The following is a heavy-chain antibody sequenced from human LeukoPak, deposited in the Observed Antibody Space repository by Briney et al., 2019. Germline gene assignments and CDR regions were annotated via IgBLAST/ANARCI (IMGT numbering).Heavy chain of an antibody. J-gene: IGHJ4*02. Sequence: GGSLRLSCAASGFTFSSYSMNWVRQAPGKGLEWVSSISSSSSYIYYADSVKGRFTISRDNAKNSLYLQMNSLRAEDTAVYYCARDVPHCSSTSCPFDYWGQGTLVTVSS. CDR1: GFTFSSYS. CDR2: ISSSSSYI. CDR3: ARDVPHCSSTSCPFDY. D-gene: IGHD2-2*01. V-gene: IGHV3-21*01.